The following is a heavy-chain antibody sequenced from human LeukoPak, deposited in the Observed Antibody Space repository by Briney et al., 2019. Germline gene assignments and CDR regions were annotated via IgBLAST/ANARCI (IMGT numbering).Heavy chain of an antibody. CDR3: ARDRYAFDI. CDR2: IYYSGST. J-gene: IGHJ3*02. CDR1: GSSISSYY. V-gene: IGHV4-59*01. Sequence: PSETLSLTCTVSGSSISSYYWSWIRQPPGKGLEWIGYIYYSGSTNYNPSLKSRVTISVDTSKNQFSLKLSSVTAADTAVYYCARDRYAFDIWGQGTMVTVSS. D-gene: IGHD1-1*01.